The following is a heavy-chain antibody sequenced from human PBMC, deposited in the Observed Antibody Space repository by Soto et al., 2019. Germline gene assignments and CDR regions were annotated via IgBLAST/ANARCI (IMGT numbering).Heavy chain of an antibody. V-gene: IGHV3-48*01. CDR2: ISSSSSTI. CDR3: ARDYDILTGYYAPTVDY. D-gene: IGHD3-9*01. CDR1: GFTFSSYS. Sequence: GGSLRLSCAASGFTFSSYSMNWVRQAPGKGLEWVSYISSSSSTIYYADSVKGRFTISRDNAKNSLYLQMNSLRAEDTAVYYCARDYDILTGYYAPTVDYWGQGTLVTVSS. J-gene: IGHJ4*02.